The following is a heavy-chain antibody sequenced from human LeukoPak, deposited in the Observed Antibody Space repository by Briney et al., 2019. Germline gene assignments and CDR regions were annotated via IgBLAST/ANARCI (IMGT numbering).Heavy chain of an antibody. J-gene: IGHJ4*02. D-gene: IGHD3-22*01. Sequence: PSETLSLTCTVSGNSISSGDNYGRWIRQPAGKGLEWIVRIYTSGSTNYNPSLKSRVTISGDTSKNQFSLRLSSVTAADTAVYYCARASYSYDINGWVPFDYWGQGTLVTVSS. CDR1: GNSISSGDNY. CDR3: ARASYSYDINGWVPFDY. CDR2: IYTSGST. V-gene: IGHV4-61*02.